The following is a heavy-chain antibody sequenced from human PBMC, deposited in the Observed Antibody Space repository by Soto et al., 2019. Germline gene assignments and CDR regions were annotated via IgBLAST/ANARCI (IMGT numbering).Heavy chain of an antibody. D-gene: IGHD1-26*01. J-gene: IGHJ4*02. CDR3: ARDVGGEFDY. Sequence: EVQLVESGGGLVQPGGSLRLSCAGSGFTLMTYWMHWVRQIPGKGLVWVSRINPDGSATRYADTVKGRFTISRDNAKNTLYLQMNSLRPDDTAVYYCARDVGGEFDYWGQGTLVTVSS. CDR1: GFTLMTYW. V-gene: IGHV3-74*01. CDR2: INPDGSAT.